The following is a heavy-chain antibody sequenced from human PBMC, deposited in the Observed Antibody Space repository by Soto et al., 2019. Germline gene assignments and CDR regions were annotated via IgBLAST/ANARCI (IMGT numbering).Heavy chain of an antibody. CDR3: ARRAAAGAYYYYYYMDV. CDR2: IYYSGST. Sequence: SETLSLTCTVSGGSISSYYWSWIRQPPGRGLEWIGYIYYSGSTNYNPSLKSRVTISVDTSKNQFSLKLSSVTAADTAVYYCARRAAAGAYYYYYYMDVWGKGTTVTVSS. J-gene: IGHJ6*03. D-gene: IGHD6-13*01. V-gene: IGHV4-59*08. CDR1: GGSISSYY.